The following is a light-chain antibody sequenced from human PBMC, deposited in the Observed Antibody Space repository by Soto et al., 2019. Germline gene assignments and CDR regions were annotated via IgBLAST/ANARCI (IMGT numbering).Light chain of an antibody. CDR3: CSYTTTSTPFV. Sequence: QSALTRPASVSGSPGQSITISCTGTSSDIGGYNYVSWYQQHPGKAPKLMISEVTNRPSGVSNRFSGSKSGNTASLTISGLQTEDEADYYCCSYTTTSTPFVFGTGTKVTVL. V-gene: IGLV2-14*01. CDR1: SSDIGGYNY. CDR2: EVT. J-gene: IGLJ1*01.